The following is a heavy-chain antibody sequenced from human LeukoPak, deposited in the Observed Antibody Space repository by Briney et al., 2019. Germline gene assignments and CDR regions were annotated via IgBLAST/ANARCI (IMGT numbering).Heavy chain of an antibody. J-gene: IGHJ4*02. D-gene: IGHD1-26*01. CDR3: ARAGVGATLNFDY. CDR1: GFTFSSYS. Sequence: GGSRRLSGASSGFTFSSYSMNSCRQAPGKGREWVSSISSSSSYIYYVGSVKGRFTISRDNAKNSLYLQINSLRAEDTAVYYCARAGVGATLNFDYWGQGTLVTVSS. CDR2: ISSSSSYI. V-gene: IGHV3-21*01.